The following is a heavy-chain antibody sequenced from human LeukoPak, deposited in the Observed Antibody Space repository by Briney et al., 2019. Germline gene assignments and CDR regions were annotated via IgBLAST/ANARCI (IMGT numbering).Heavy chain of an antibody. V-gene: IGHV1-46*01. D-gene: IGHD2-15*01. CDR3: ARGRKPRYCSGGSCYYYYYYMDV. CDR1: GYTFTSYY. CDR2: INPSGGST. J-gene: IGHJ6*03. Sequence: ASVKVSCKASGYTFTSYYMHWVRQAPGQGLEWMGIINPSGGSTSYAQKFQGRVTMTRDTSTSTVYMELSSLRSEDTAVYYCARGRKPRYCSGGSCYYYYYYMDVWGKGTTVIVSS.